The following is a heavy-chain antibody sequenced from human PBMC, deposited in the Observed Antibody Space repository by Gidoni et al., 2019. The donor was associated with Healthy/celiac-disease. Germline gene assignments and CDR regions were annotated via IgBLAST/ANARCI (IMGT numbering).Heavy chain of an antibody. J-gene: IGHJ6*03. CDR2: IIPIFGTA. CDR1: GGTFSSYA. D-gene: IGHD2-2*01. Sequence: QVQLVQSGAEVKKPGSSVKVSCKASGGTFSSYAISWVPQAPGQGLEWMGGIIPIFGTANYAQKFQGRVTITADESTSTAYMELSSLRSEDTAVYYCARVRLGYCSSTSCYEYYYYMDVWGKGTTVTVSS. V-gene: IGHV1-69*01. CDR3: ARVRLGYCSSTSCYEYYYYMDV.